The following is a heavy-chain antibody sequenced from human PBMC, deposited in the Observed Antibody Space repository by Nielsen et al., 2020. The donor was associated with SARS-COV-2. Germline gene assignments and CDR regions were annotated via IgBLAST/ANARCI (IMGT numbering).Heavy chain of an antibody. CDR1: GYTFTSYY. J-gene: IGHJ4*02. V-gene: IGHV1-2*04. CDR3: ARVFIHYDSSGYYSPLGYFDY. Sequence: ASVKVSCKASGYTFTSYYMHWVRQAPGQGLEWMGWINPNSGGTNYAQKFQGWVTMTRDTSISTAYMELSSLRSEDTAVYYCARVFIHYDSSGYYSPLGYFDYWGQGTLVTVSS. CDR2: INPNSGGT. D-gene: IGHD3-22*01.